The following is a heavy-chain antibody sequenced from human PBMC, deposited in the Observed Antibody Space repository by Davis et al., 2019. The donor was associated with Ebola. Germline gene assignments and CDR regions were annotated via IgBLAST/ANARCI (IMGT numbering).Heavy chain of an antibody. CDR1: GFTFRSDW. V-gene: IGHV3-74*01. D-gene: IGHD4-23*01. Sequence: GESLKISCAASGFTFRSDWMHWVRQAPGKGLVWISRINGDGSKTNYADSVNGRFTISRDNAKNTLYLQMNSLRAEDTAVYYCPRIDYGGNRRAFDIWGQGTFVTVSS. CDR2: INGDGSKT. CDR3: PRIDYGGNRRAFDI. J-gene: IGHJ3*02.